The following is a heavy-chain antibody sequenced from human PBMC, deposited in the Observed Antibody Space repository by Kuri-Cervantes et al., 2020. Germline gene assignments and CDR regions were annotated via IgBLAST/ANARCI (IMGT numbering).Heavy chain of an antibody. Sequence: KVSCKGSGYSFNSYWIGWVRQMPGKGLEWMGIIYPGDSDTRYSPSFQGQVTISADKSISTAYLQWSSLNASDTAMYYCARLSGRGYDNYYYYGMDVWGQGTTVTVSS. CDR1: GYSFNSYW. CDR2: IYPGDSDT. D-gene: IGHD5-12*01. V-gene: IGHV5-51*01. CDR3: ARLSGRGYDNYYYYGMDV. J-gene: IGHJ6*02.